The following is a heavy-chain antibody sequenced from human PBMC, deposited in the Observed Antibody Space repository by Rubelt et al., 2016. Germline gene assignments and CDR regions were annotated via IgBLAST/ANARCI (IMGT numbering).Heavy chain of an antibody. V-gene: IGHV4-39*07. CDR2: IYYSGST. Sequence: GGSISSSNYYWGWIRQPPGKGLEWIGNIYYSGSTYYNPSLKSRVTISVDTSKNQFSLKLSSVTAADTAVYYCARAYCSDSSCERAPLTYYYYHGMDVWGQGTTVTVSS. D-gene: IGHD2-15*01. J-gene: IGHJ6*02. CDR1: GGSISSSNYY. CDR3: ARAYCSDSSCERAPLTYYYYHGMDV.